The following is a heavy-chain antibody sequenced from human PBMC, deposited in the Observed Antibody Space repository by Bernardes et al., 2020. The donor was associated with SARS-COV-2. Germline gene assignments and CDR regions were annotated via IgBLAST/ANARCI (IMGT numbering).Heavy chain of an antibody. V-gene: IGHV3-23*01. CDR2: ITGSGGST. CDR3: APGRSVVA. CDR1: GITLSNYF. J-gene: IGHJ5*02. D-gene: IGHD2-15*01. Sequence: VGSLSLSYTASGITLSNYFMTWVRQAPGKGLEWVSGITGSGGSTFYADSVMGRFTISRDNAKTTVYLLMDSLRAADTARYYCAPGRSVVAWGQGTLVTVIS.